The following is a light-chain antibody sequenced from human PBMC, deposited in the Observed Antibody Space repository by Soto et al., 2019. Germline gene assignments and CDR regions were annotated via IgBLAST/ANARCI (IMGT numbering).Light chain of an antibody. J-gene: IGLJ2*01. V-gene: IGLV2-14*01. CDR1: SSDVGGYNY. CDR2: EVS. CDR3: SSYTSRSTLV. Sequence: QSVLTQPASVSGSPGQSITISCTGTSSDVGGYNYVSWYQQHPGKAPKLMIYEVSNRPSGVSNRFSGSKSGNTASLTISGLQAEEEADYYCSSYTSRSTLVFGGGTKLTVL.